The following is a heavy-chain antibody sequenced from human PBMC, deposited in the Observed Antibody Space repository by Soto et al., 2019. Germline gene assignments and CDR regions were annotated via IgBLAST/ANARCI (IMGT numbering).Heavy chain of an antibody. J-gene: IGHJ2*01. CDR3: AHTPRDIYNPLARTWYFDL. D-gene: IGHD1-1*01. Sequence: QITLEESGPPVVKPTQTLTLTCTFSGFSLTTSGVGVAWIRQPPGKALEWLAVIYWDDDKRYSPSLRSRLAVTKDTSKNQVVLTLDNMDPVDTGRYFCAHTPRDIYNPLARTWYFDLWGRGTLVTVSP. CDR2: IYWDDDK. V-gene: IGHV2-5*02. CDR1: GFSLTTSGVG.